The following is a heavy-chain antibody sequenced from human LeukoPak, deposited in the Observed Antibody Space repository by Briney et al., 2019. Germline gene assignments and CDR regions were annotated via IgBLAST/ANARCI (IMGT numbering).Heavy chain of an antibody. V-gene: IGHV3-49*03. J-gene: IGHJ4*02. Sequence: GRSLRLSCTASGFTFGDYAMSWFRQAPGKGLEWVGFIRSKAYGETTEYAASVKGRVTISRDDSKSIAYLQMNSLKTEDPAVYYCTRGRQYYYGSGSYPYYFDYWGQGTLVTVSS. CDR2: IRSKAYGETT. CDR3: TRGRQYYYGSGSYPYYFDY. CDR1: GFTFGDYA. D-gene: IGHD3-10*01.